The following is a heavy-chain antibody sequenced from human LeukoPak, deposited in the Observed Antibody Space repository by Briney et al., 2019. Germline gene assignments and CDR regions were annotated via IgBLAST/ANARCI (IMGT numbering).Heavy chain of an antibody. D-gene: IGHD5-24*01. CDR1: GGTFSSYA. CDR2: IIPIFGTA. V-gene: IGHV1-69*05. J-gene: IGHJ3*02. Sequence: SVKVSCKASGGTFSSYAISWVRQAPGQGLEWMGGIIPIFGTANYAQKFQGRVTITTDESTSTAYMELSSLRSEDTAVYYCARAGSMATITGNAFDIWGQGTMVTVSS. CDR3: ARAGSMATITGNAFDI.